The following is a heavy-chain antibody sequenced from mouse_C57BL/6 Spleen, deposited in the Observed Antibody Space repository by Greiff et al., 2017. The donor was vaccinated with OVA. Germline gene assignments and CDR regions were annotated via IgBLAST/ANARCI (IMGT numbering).Heavy chain of an antibody. CDR2: ISSGGSYT. Sequence: EVKLMESGGDLVKPGGSLKLSCAASGFTFSSYGMSWVRQTPDKRLEWVATISSGGSYTYYPDSVKGRFTISRDNAKNTLYLQRSSLKSEDTAMYYCARTPHYYGSSYYFDYWGQGTTLTVSS. V-gene: IGHV5-6*01. CDR1: GFTFSSYG. CDR3: ARTPHYYGSSYYFDY. J-gene: IGHJ2*01. D-gene: IGHD1-1*01.